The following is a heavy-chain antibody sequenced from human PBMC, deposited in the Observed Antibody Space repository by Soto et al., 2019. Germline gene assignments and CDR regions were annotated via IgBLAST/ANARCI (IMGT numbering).Heavy chain of an antibody. J-gene: IGHJ4*02. CDR3: AKDPRGDWNFDY. CDR2: ISYDGSNK. Sequence: GGSLRLSCAASGFTFSSYGMHWVRQAPGKGLEWVAVISYDGSNKYYADSVKGRFTISRDNSKNTLYLQMNSLRAEDTAVYYCAKDPRGDWNFDYWGQGTLVTVSS. D-gene: IGHD1-1*01. V-gene: IGHV3-30*18. CDR1: GFTFSSYG.